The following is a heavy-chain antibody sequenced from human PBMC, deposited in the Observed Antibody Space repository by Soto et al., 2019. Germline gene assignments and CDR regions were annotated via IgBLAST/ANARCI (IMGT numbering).Heavy chain of an antibody. D-gene: IGHD3-3*01. CDR3: AKVEPTPIFGIVPGGFDR. CDR1: GFTFSSYA. V-gene: IGHV3-30*18. Sequence: GGSLRLSCAASGFTFSSYAMHWVRQAPGKGLEWVAVMSYDGKNTYYAASVKGRFTISRDNSKNTLFLQMNSLRADDTAVYYCAKVEPTPIFGIVPGGFDRWGQGTLVTVSS. J-gene: IGHJ4*02. CDR2: MSYDGKNT.